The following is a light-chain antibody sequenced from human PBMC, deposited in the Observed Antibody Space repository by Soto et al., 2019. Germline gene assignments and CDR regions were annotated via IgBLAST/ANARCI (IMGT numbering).Light chain of an antibody. J-gene: IGKJ4*02. Sequence: DIQMTQSPSTLSASLGDRVTITCRASQSISTWLAWYQQKPGKAPKLLIYKASNLESGVPSRFSGSGSGTEFTLTISSLQPDDFATYYCQQYVSYCTFGLGTKVEIK. CDR2: KAS. CDR1: QSISTW. CDR3: QQYVSYCT. V-gene: IGKV1-5*03.